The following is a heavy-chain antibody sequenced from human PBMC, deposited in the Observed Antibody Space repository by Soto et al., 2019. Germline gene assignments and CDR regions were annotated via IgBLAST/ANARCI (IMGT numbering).Heavy chain of an antibody. CDR3: ARISRDSTDWYDHDY. Sequence: QVQLQESGPGLVKPSETLSLTCTVSGGSIDTYYWSWIRQPPGKGLEWIGYIYYSGSTNYNPSLKRRLTKAVDTYKHQYSQNLTSATAAETAVYYCARISRDSTDWYDHDYWGQGTLVTVSS. CDR2: IYYSGST. V-gene: IGHV4-59*01. J-gene: IGHJ4*02. D-gene: IGHD6-19*01. CDR1: GGSIDTYY.